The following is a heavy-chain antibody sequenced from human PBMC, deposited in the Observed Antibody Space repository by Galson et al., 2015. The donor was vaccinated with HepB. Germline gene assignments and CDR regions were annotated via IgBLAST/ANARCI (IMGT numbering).Heavy chain of an antibody. CDR3: AKRGWYRGAFGI. CDR1: GFTFSSYG. CDR2: ISYDGSNK. V-gene: IGHV3-30*18. J-gene: IGHJ3*02. D-gene: IGHD6-19*01. Sequence: SLRLSCAASGFTFSSYGMHWVRQAPGKGLEWVAVISYDGSNKYYADSVKGRLTISRDNSKNTLYLQMNSLRAEDTAVYYCAKRGWYRGAFGIWGQGTMVTVSS.